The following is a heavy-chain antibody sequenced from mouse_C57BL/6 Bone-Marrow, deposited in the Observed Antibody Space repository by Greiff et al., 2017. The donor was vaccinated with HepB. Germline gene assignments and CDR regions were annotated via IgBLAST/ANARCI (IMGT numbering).Heavy chain of an antibody. CDR1: GYTFTDYY. CDR3: ARWLYYYGSSPYYFDY. Sequence: VQVVESGPELVKPGASVKISCKASGYTFTDYYINWVKQRPGQGLEWIGWIFPGSGSTYYNEKFKGKATLTVDKSSSTAYMLLSSLTSEDSAVYFCARWLYYYGSSPYYFDYWGQGTTLTVSS. D-gene: IGHD1-1*01. V-gene: IGHV1-75*01. J-gene: IGHJ2*01. CDR2: IFPGSGST.